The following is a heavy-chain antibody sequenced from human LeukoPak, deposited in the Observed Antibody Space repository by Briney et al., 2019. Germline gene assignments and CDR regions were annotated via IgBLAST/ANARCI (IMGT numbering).Heavy chain of an antibody. Sequence: GGSLRLSCAASGFTFTSYSMGWVRQAPGKGLEWVSGTSDRGDYTYYADSVKGRFTISRDNSKNTLYLQMNSLKTEDTAVYYCISSISGGSGQLGYWGQGTLVTVSS. V-gene: IGHV3-23*01. CDR1: GFTFTSYS. J-gene: IGHJ4*02. D-gene: IGHD3-10*01. CDR3: ISSISGGSGQLGY. CDR2: TSDRGDYT.